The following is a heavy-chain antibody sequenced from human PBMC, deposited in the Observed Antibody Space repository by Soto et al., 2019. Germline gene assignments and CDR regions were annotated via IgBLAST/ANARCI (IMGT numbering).Heavy chain of an antibody. CDR1: GFTVSNNH. J-gene: IGHJ4*02. D-gene: IGHD3-16*01. V-gene: IGHV3-53*01. CDR3: PGRLPTAASLDY. Sequence: VQLVESGGGLIQPGGSLRLSCAASGFTVSNNHMTWVRQAAGKGLELVSFVHGGGSTSYADSVKGRFTISRDNSKNTLYLQMDSLRAEDTAIDYCPGRLPTAASLDYWGRGTLVTVSS. CDR2: VHGGGST.